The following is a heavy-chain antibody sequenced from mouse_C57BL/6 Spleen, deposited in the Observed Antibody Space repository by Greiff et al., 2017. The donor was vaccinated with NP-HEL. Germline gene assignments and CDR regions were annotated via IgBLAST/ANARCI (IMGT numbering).Heavy chain of an antibody. Sequence: QVQLKESGAELVKPGASVKMSCKASGYTFTSYWITWVKQRPGQGLEWIGDIYPGSGSTNYNEKFKSKATLTVDKSSSTAYMQLSSLTSEDSAVYYCARSYYGSSYGMAYWGQGTLVTVSA. CDR2: IYPGSGST. V-gene: IGHV1-55*01. CDR3: ARSYYGSSYGMAY. D-gene: IGHD1-1*01. J-gene: IGHJ3*01. CDR1: GYTFTSYW.